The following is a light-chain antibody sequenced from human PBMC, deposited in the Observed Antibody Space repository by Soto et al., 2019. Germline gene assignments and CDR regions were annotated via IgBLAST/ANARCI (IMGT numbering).Light chain of an antibody. J-gene: IGLJ1*01. Sequence: VLTHPPSVSWAPGQRVTISCTGSSSNIGAGYDVHWYQQLSGIAPKLLIYRNNNRPSEVPDRFSGSKSDTSASLAITGLQSEDEADYYCQSYDSSLSGYVLGTGTKVTVL. CDR1: SSNIGAGYD. V-gene: IGLV1-40*01. CDR2: RNN. CDR3: QSYDSSLSGYV.